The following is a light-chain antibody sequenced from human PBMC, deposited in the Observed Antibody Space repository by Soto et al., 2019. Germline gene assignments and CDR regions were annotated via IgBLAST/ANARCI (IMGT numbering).Light chain of an antibody. V-gene: IGLV2-11*01. CDR3: CSYAGKYV. CDR1: TSDVGAYDH. Sequence: QSALTQPRSVSGSPGQSVTISCTGTTSDVGAYDHVSWYQQHPGKAPQLMIYDVNKRPSGVPDRFSGSKSDITASLTISGLQAEDEADYYCCSYAGKYVFGTGTKVTVL. CDR2: DVN. J-gene: IGLJ1*01.